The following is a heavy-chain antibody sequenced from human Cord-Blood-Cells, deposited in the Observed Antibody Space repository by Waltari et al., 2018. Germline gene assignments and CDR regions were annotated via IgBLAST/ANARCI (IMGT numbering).Heavy chain of an antibody. CDR1: GGSFSGYY. Sequence: QVQLQQWGAGLLKPSETLSLTCAVYGGSFSGYYWSWIRQPPGKGLEWIGESNHSGSTNYNPSLKSRVTISVDTSKNQFSLKLSSVTAADTAVYYCARIGYCSSTSCLDYWGQGTLVTVSS. V-gene: IGHV4-34*01. CDR3: ARIGYCSSTSCLDY. D-gene: IGHD2-2*01. CDR2: SNHSGST. J-gene: IGHJ4*02.